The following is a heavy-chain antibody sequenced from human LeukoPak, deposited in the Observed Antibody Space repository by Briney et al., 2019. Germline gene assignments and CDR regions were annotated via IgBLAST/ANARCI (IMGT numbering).Heavy chain of an antibody. Sequence: SETLSLTCTISGGSISSYYWGWIRQPPGKGLEWIGSMYYSGSTYYNPSLKSRVTISVDTSKNQFSLKLSSVTAADTALYYCARHSSLRTFDYWGQGTLVTVSS. D-gene: IGHD1-1*01. CDR3: ARHSSLRTFDY. CDR1: GGSISSYY. V-gene: IGHV4-39*01. CDR2: MYYSGST. J-gene: IGHJ4*02.